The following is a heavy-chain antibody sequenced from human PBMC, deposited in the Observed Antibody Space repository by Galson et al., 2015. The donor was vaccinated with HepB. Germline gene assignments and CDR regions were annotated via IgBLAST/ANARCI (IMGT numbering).Heavy chain of an antibody. J-gene: IGHJ6*03. D-gene: IGHD2-2*01. CDR1: GFTFSSYW. CDR3: ARDMYCSSTTCFKSYYMYV. V-gene: IGHV3-7*01. Sequence: SMRLSCAASGFTFSSYWMSWVRQAPGKGLEWVANIRQAGTEKYYVDYVKGRFTISRDNDKKSLYLQMNSLRAEDTAVYYCARDMYCSSTTCFKSYYMYVWGKGTTVTVSS. CDR2: IRQAGTEK.